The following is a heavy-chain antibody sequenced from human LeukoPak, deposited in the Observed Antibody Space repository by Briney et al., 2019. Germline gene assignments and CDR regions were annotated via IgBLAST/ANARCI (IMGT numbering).Heavy chain of an antibody. CDR1: GFTFSSYG. Sequence: PGGSLRLSCAASGFTFSSYGMHWVRQAPGKGLEWVAVISYDGSNKYYADSVKGRFTISRDNSKNTLYLQMNSLRAEDTAVYYCAKDINYGSGSYYNVIHRGIFDYWGQGTLVTVSS. D-gene: IGHD3-10*01. CDR3: AKDINYGSGSYYNVIHRGIFDY. V-gene: IGHV3-30*18. CDR2: ISYDGSNK. J-gene: IGHJ4*02.